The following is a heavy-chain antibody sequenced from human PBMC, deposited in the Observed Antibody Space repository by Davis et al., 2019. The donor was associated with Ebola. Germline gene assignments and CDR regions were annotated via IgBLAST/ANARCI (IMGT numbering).Heavy chain of an antibody. CDR2: INHSGST. V-gene: IGHV4-34*01. D-gene: IGHD3-3*01. Sequence: SDPLSSPFAVQGASFRGYYWSWNRQPPGKGLEWIGEINHSGSTNYNPSLNSRVTISVDTSKNQFSLKLSSVTAADTAVYYCARGPLRFLEWLPPHNWFDPWGQGTLVTVAS. CDR1: GASFRGYY. J-gene: IGHJ5*02. CDR3: ARGPLRFLEWLPPHNWFDP.